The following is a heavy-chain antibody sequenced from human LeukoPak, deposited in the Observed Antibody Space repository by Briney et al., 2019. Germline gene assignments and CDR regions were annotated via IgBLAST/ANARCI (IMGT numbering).Heavy chain of an antibody. D-gene: IGHD6-6*01. Sequence: PSETLSLTCAVYGGSFSGYYRSWLRQPPGKGLEWIGEINHSGSTNYNPSLKSRVTISVDTSKNQFSLKLSSVTAADTAVYYCARVAARPPYYFDYWGQGTLVTVSS. CDR2: INHSGST. CDR1: GGSFSGYY. J-gene: IGHJ4*02. V-gene: IGHV4-34*01. CDR3: ARVAARPPYYFDY.